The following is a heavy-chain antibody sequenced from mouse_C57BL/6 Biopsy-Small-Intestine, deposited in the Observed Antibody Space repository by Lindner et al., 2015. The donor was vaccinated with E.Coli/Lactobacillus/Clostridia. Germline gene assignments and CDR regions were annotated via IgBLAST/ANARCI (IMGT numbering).Heavy chain of an antibody. J-gene: IGHJ2*01. CDR3: ARTVNFAYFDY. Sequence: VQLQESGAELAKPGASVKLSCKASGYTFTTYWMHWVKQRPGQGLEWIGYIYPGNGDSKYNQKFKDKATLTADKSSTTAYMQLSSLTYEDSAVYYCARTVNFAYFDYWGQGTALTVSS. V-gene: IGHV1-7*01. CDR2: IYPGNGDS. CDR1: GYTFTTYW. D-gene: IGHD1-1*01.